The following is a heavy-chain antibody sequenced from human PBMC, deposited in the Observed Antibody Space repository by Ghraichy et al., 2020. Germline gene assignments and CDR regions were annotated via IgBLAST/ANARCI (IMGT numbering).Heavy chain of an antibody. J-gene: IGHJ6*02. Sequence: LSLTCAASGFTFSSYAMSWVRQAPGKGLEWVSAISGSGGSTYYADSVKGRFTISRDNSKNTLYLQMNSLRAEDTAVYYCAKDRRAVAGTAPANYYYYYYGMDVWGQGTTVTVSS. CDR1: GFTFSSYA. V-gene: IGHV3-23*01. CDR2: ISGSGGST. CDR3: AKDRRAVAGTAPANYYYYYYGMDV. D-gene: IGHD6-19*01.